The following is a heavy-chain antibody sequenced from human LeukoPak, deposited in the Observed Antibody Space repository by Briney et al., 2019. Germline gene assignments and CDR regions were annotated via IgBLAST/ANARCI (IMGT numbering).Heavy chain of an antibody. D-gene: IGHD3-10*01. Sequence: PGRSLRLSCAASGFTFSSYAMSWVRQAPGKGLEWVSAISGSGGSTYYADSVKGRFTISRDNSKNTLYLQMNSLRAEDTAVYYCAKDWRYGSGSYYALDYWGQGTLVTVSS. J-gene: IGHJ4*02. CDR2: ISGSGGST. CDR3: AKDWRYGSGSYYALDY. CDR1: GFTFSSYA. V-gene: IGHV3-23*01.